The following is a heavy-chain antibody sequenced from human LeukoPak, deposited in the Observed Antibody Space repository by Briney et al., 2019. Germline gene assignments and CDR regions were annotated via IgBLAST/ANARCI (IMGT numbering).Heavy chain of an antibody. CDR1: GFPFSSYW. Sequence: GGSLRLSCVASGFPFSSYWMTWVRQAPGKGLEWVANIKQDGSKKSYVDSVKGRFTISRDNAKNSLYLQMNSLRAEDTAIYYSTRVGYIDEGIDYWGQGTLVTVSS. J-gene: IGHJ4*02. D-gene: IGHD5-24*01. CDR3: TRVGYIDEGIDY. V-gene: IGHV3-7*04. CDR2: IKQDGSKK.